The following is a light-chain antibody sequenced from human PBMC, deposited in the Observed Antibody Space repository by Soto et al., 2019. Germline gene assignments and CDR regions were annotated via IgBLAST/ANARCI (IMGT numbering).Light chain of an antibody. V-gene: IGLV1-44*01. CDR1: SSNIGSNT. CDR2: DNN. J-gene: IGLJ2*01. CDR3: AAWDDSLNGPV. Sequence: QTVVTQPPSASGTPGRRVTISCSGGSSNIGSNTVNWYQHLPGTAPKLLIYDNNRRPSGVPDRFSGSKSGASASLSISGLQSEDEADFHCAAWDDSLNGPVFGGGTKLTVL.